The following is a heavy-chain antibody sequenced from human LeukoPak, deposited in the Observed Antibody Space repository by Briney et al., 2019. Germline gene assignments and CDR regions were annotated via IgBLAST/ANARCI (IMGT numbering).Heavy chain of an antibody. V-gene: IGHV3-21*01. Sequence: GGSLRLSCAASGFTFSSYSMNCVRQAPGKGLEWVSSISSSSSYIYYADSVKGRFTISRENAKNSLYLQLHSLRAEDTAVYYCAREGDYGDYIQWFDPWGQGTLVTVSS. CDR3: AREGDYGDYIQWFDP. J-gene: IGHJ5*02. CDR2: ISSSSSYI. D-gene: IGHD4-17*01. CDR1: GFTFSSYS.